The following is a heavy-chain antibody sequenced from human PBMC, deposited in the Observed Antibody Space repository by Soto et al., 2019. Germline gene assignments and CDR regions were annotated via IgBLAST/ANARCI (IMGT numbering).Heavy chain of an antibody. CDR1: GGSFSGYY. V-gene: IGHV4-34*01. Sequence: QVQLQQWGAGLLKPSETLSLTCAVYGGSFSGYYWSWIRQPPGKGLEWIGEINHSGSTNYNPSLKSRVTISVDTSKNQFSVKLSSVTAAVTAVYYCARGSYCGGECYGELRGPTDHGFDPWGQGTLVTVS. J-gene: IGHJ5*02. D-gene: IGHD2-21*01. CDR3: ARGSYCGGECYGELRGPTDHGFDP. CDR2: INHSGST.